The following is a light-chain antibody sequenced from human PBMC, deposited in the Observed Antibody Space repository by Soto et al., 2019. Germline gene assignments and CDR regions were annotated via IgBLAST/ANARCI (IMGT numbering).Light chain of an antibody. V-gene: IGKV1-39*01. Sequence: IQMTQSPSSLSASVGDRVTITCRASQSISSYLNWYQQKPGKAPKLLMYDSSSLQSVVPSRFSGSGSGTDFTLTISSLHPEDFSTYYWQQSYSTPRTFCQGTKLEIK. CDR1: QSISSY. CDR2: DSS. CDR3: QQSYSTPRT. J-gene: IGKJ2*01.